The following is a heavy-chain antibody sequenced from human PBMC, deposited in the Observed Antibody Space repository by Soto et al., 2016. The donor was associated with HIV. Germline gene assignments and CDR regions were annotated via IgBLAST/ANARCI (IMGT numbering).Heavy chain of an antibody. V-gene: IGHV4-59*01. CDR1: GSPMSTYY. CDR3: ARETGNDDFLTGHQSEYYMDV. CDR2: IYYSGST. D-gene: IGHD3-9*01. Sequence: VQLQESGPGLVKPSETLSLNCTVSGSPMSTYYWSWIRQTPGKGLEWIGNIYYSGSTNYNPSSRVESLFSDMSKSQFFLKMKSVSAADTAVYYCARETGNDDFLTGHQSEYYMDVWGQRDH. J-gene: IGHJ6*03.